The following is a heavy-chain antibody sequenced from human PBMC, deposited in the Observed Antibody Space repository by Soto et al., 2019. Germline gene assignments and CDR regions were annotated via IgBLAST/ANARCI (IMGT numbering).Heavy chain of an antibody. V-gene: IGHV3-48*01. J-gene: IGHJ6*03. D-gene: IGHD3-10*01. CDR2: ISSSSSTI. Sequence: EVQLVESGGGLVQPGGSLRLSCAASGFTFSSYSMNWVRQAPGKGLEWVSYISSSSSTIYYADSVKGRFTISRDNAKNLLYLQMNSLRPEDTAVLYCARALTRRFGELSALSYYYYYYMDVWGKGTTVTVSS. CDR1: GFTFSSYS. CDR3: ARALTRRFGELSALSYYYYYYMDV.